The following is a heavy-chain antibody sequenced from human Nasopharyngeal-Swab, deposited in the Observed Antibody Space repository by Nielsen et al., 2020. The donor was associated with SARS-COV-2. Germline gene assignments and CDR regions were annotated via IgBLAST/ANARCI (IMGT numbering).Heavy chain of an antibody. CDR2: MNPNSGNT. Sequence: ASVKVSCKASGYTFTSYDINWVRQATGQGLEWMGWMNPNSGNTGYAQKSQGRVTMTRNTSISTAYMELSSLRSEDTAVYYCARGIGSSSWIHYYYYYGMDVWGQGTTVTVSS. V-gene: IGHV1-8*01. D-gene: IGHD6-6*01. CDR3: ARGIGSSSWIHYYYYYGMDV. CDR1: GYTFTSYD. J-gene: IGHJ6*02.